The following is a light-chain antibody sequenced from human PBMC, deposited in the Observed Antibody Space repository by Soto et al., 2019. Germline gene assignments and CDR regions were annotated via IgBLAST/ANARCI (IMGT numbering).Light chain of an antibody. Sequence: PMPHSPSPLSPSPGAMVTITCRASQSISDSWAWYQTKPGKAPDLLISDVSSLERGVASRFSGSGSGTAFTLTISSMQPDDVATYYCQQYNGYFRTFGQGTKVDIK. CDR1: QSISDS. CDR2: DVS. V-gene: IGKV1-5*01. CDR3: QQYNGYFRT. J-gene: IGKJ1*01.